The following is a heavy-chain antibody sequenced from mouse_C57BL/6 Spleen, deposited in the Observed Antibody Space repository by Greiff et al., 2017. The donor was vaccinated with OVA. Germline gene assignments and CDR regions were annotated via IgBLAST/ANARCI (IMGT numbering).Heavy chain of an antibody. CDR1: GYTFTSYG. CDR3: AREEKESFDY. Sequence: QVQLKESGAELARPGASVKLSCKASGYTFTSYGISWVKQRTGQGLEWIGEIYPRSGNTYYNEKFKGKATLTADKSSSTAYMELRSLTSEDSAVYFCAREEKESFDYWGQGTTLTVSS. V-gene: IGHV1-81*01. CDR2: IYPRSGNT. J-gene: IGHJ2*01.